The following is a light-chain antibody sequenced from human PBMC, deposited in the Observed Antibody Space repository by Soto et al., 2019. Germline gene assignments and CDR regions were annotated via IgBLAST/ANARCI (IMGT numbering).Light chain of an antibody. V-gene: IGKV3-20*01. CDR1: QSVSGRY. CDR3: QHFGTSPPSVT. Sequence: EILLTQSPGTLSLSPGERVTLSCRASQSVSGRYLAWYQQKPGQAPRLLIYGASDRATGIPDRFSGSGSGTDFTLTISRLEPEDFAVYYCQHFGTSPPSVTFGPGTKVDIK. J-gene: IGKJ3*01. CDR2: GAS.